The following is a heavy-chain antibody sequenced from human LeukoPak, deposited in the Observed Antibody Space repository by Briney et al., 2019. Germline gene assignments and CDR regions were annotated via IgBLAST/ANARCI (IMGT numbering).Heavy chain of an antibody. Sequence: PGGSLRLSCAASGFTFSSYSMNWVRQAPGKGLEWASSISSGNIYYGDSLKGRFTISRDNAKNSLYLQMNSLRAEDTAVYYCARRVASANDAFDIWGQGTMVTVSS. CDR1: GFTFSSYS. J-gene: IGHJ3*02. V-gene: IGHV3-21*01. CDR2: ISSGNI. CDR3: ARRVASANDAFDI. D-gene: IGHD6-13*01.